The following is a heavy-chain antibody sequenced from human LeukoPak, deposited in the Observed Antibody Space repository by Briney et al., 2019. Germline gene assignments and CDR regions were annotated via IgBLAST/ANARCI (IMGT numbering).Heavy chain of an antibody. Sequence: GGSLRLSCAASGFTFSSYAMSWVHQAPGKGLEWVSAISGSGGSTYYADSVKGRFTISRDNSKNTLYLQMNSLRAEDTAVYYCAKDRGRDGYNEYWGQGTLVTVSS. CDR3: AKDRGRDGYNEY. V-gene: IGHV3-23*01. J-gene: IGHJ4*02. D-gene: IGHD5-24*01. CDR1: GFTFSSYA. CDR2: ISGSGGST.